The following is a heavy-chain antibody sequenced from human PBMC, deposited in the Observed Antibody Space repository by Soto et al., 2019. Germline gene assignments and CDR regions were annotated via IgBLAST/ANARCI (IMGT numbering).Heavy chain of an antibody. CDR3: ERFHYPFGMDV. J-gene: IGHJ6*02. Sequence: GGSLRLSCAASGFTVSSNYMSWVRQAPGKGLEWVSVIYSGGSTYYADSVKGRFTISRDRSKNTLYLQVNSLRAEDTAVYYCERFHYPFGMDVWGQGTTVTVSS. V-gene: IGHV3-66*01. CDR2: IYSGGST. CDR1: GFTVSSNY.